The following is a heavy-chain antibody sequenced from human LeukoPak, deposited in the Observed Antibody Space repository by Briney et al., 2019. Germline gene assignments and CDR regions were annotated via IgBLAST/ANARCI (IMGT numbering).Heavy chain of an antibody. V-gene: IGHV4-59*01. D-gene: IGHD2-21*02. CDR3: ASSAGDHYFDY. CDR1: GGSISTYY. Sequence: SETLSLTCTVSGGSISTYYWSWIRQPPRKGLEWIGYIHYSGSTNYNPSLKSRVTISVDTSKNQFSLKLSSVTAADTAMYYCASSAGDHYFDYWGQGTLVTVSS. CDR2: IHYSGST. J-gene: IGHJ4*02.